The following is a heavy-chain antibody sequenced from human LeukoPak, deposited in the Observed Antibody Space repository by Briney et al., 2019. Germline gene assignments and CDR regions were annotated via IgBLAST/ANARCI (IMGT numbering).Heavy chain of an antibody. CDR1: GFTFSSYS. CDR2: ISSSSSTI. CDR3: AKDIARWLQPRGAFDI. V-gene: IGHV3-48*04. Sequence: GGSLRLSCAASGFTFSSYSMNWVRQAPGKGLEWVSYISSSSSTIYYADSVKGRFTISRGNAKNSLYLQMNSLRAEDTALYYCAKDIARWLQPRGAFDIWGQGTMVTVSS. D-gene: IGHD5-24*01. J-gene: IGHJ3*02.